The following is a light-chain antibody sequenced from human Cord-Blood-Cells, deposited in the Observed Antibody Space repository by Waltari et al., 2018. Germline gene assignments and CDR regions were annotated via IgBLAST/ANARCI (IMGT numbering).Light chain of an antibody. Sequence: DIQMTQSPSSLSASVGVRVTITCRASQGISNYLAWYHQKPGKVPKRLIFAASTLQSGVPPRFSGIGSGTDFTHTISSLQPEDVATYYCQKYISAPLTFSGGTKVEIK. CDR2: AAS. V-gene: IGKV1-27*01. J-gene: IGKJ4*01. CDR3: QKYISAPLT. CDR1: QGISNY.